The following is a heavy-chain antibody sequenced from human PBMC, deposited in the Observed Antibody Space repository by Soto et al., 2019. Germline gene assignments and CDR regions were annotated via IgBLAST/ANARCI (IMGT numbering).Heavy chain of an antibody. Sequence: ASVKVSGKASGYTFTGYYMHCVRQAPGQVLEWMGWINPNSGGTNYAQKFQGRVTMTRDTSISTAYMELSRLRSDDTAVYYCARGGPYDILTGYYNTGYYYYGMDVWGQGTTVTVSS. CDR3: ARGGPYDILTGYYNTGYYYYGMDV. D-gene: IGHD3-9*01. V-gene: IGHV1-2*02. CDR1: GYTFTGYY. CDR2: INPNSGGT. J-gene: IGHJ6*02.